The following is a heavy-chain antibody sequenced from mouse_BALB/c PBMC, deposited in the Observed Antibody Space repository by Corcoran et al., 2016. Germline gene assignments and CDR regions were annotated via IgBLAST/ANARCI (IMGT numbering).Heavy chain of an antibody. CDR2: INTYTGEP. J-gene: IGHJ4*01. Sequence: QIQLVQSGPELKKPGETVKISCKASGYTFKNYGMNWVKQAPGRGFKWMGWINTYTGEPTYTDDFKGRFAFSLETSASTAYLQINNLKNEDTATYFCTREPYAMDYWGQGTSVTVSS. CDR3: TREPYAMDY. V-gene: IGHV9-3-1*01. CDR1: GYTFKNYG.